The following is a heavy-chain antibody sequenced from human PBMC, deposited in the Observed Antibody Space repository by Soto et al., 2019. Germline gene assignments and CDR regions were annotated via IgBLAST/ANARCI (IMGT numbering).Heavy chain of an antibody. CDR3: AKGLGYCSGGSCLPTAFDI. J-gene: IGHJ3*02. CDR1: GFTFSSYG. D-gene: IGHD2-15*01. CDR2: ISYDGSNK. V-gene: IGHV3-30*18. Sequence: PGGSLRLSCAASGFTFSSYGMHWVRQAPGKGLEWVAVISYDGSNKYYADSVKGRFTISRDNSKNTLYLQMNSLRAEDTAVYYCAKGLGYCSGGSCLPTAFDIWGQGTMVTVSS.